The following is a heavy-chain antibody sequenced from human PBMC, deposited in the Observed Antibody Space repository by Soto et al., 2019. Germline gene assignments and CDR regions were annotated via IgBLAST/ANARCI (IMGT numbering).Heavy chain of an antibody. CDR3: AVRAVAAPPDYFDY. Sequence: GGSLRLSCAASGFTFSNFGIHWVRQAPGKGLEWVAVISYDGNNEYYADSVKGRFTISRDNSNDTLYLQMNSLRTGDSAVYYCAVRAVAAPPDYFDYWGQGTLVTVSS. V-gene: IGHV3-30*03. CDR2: ISYDGNNE. D-gene: IGHD6-19*01. J-gene: IGHJ4*02. CDR1: GFTFSNFG.